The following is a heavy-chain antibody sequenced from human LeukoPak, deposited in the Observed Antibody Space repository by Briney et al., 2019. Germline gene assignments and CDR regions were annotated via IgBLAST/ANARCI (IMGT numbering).Heavy chain of an antibody. J-gene: IGHJ4*02. CDR2: ISPDGGTT. D-gene: IGHD3-10*01. V-gene: IGHV3-21*06. CDR1: GFTFSSIS. Sequence: GGSLRLSCEASGFTFSSISMNWVRQAPGKGLEWVSSISPDGGTTCHADSVKGRFSTSRDNAKSSLYLQMNSLRAEDTAVYYCTRDLPVPSLVRGIIIYGLIDYWGQGTLVTVSS. CDR3: TRDLPVPSLVRGIIIYGLIDY.